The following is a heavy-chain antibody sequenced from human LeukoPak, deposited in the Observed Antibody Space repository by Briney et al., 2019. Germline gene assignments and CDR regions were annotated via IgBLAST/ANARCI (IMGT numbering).Heavy chain of an antibody. J-gene: IGHJ2*01. D-gene: IGHD2-2*02. Sequence: SETLSLTCTVSGCSISTYYWSWIRQPPGKGLEWIGYIYYSGSTSYNPSLKSRVTISVDTSKNQFSLTLSSVTAADTAVYYCAREADTSLWGRGTLVTVSS. V-gene: IGHV4-59*12. CDR3: AREADTSL. CDR2: IYYSGST. CDR1: GCSISTYY.